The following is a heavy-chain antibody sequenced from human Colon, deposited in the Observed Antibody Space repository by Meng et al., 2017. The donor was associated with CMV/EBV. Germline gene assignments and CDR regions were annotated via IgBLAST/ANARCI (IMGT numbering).Heavy chain of an antibody. Sequence: SETLSLTCTVSGGSISSSSYYWGWIRQPPGKGLEWIGSIYYSGSTYYNPSLKSRVTISVDTSKNQFSLKLSSVTAADTAVYYCARVSLWLGGIKYYGMDVWGQGTTVTVSS. J-gene: IGHJ6*02. D-gene: IGHD3-10*01. CDR1: GGSISSSSYY. V-gene: IGHV4-39*01. CDR3: ARVSLWLGGIKYYGMDV. CDR2: IYYSGST.